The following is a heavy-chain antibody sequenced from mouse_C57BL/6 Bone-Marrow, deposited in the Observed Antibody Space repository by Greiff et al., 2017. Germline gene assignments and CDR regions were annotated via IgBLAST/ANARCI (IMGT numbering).Heavy chain of an antibody. V-gene: IGHV1-81*01. J-gene: IGHJ3*01. CDR1: GYTFTSYG. Sequence: QVQLQQSGAELARPGASVKLSCKASGYTFTSYGISWVKQRTGQGLEWIGEIYPRSGNTYYNEKFKGKATLTADKSSSTAYMQLSSLTSEDSAVYYYARRAYYYGSSSWFAYWGQGTLVTVSA. CDR3: ARRAYYYGSSSWFAY. D-gene: IGHD1-1*01. CDR2: IYPRSGNT.